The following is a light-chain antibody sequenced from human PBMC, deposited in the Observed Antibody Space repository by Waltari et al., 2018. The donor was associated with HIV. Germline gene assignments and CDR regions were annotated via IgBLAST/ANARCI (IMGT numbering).Light chain of an antibody. J-gene: IGLJ3*02. CDR3: LLSYAGPRPWV. Sequence: QAVVTQEPSLTVSPGGTVTLTCGSSTGPVTSGHHPYWFQQRPGQAPRTLIYDTTNKHSWTPARFSGSLLWGKAALTLSGAQPEEEAEYYCLLSYAGPRPWVFGGGTKVTVL. V-gene: IGLV7-46*01. CDR1: TGPVTSGHH. CDR2: DTT.